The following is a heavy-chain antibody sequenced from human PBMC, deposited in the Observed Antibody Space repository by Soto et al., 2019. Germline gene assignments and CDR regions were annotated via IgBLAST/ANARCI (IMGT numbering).Heavy chain of an antibody. CDR3: ARHVGYYSQGEWFDP. J-gene: IGHJ5*02. V-gene: IGHV4-59*08. CDR1: GGSISSYY. Sequence: PSETLSLTCTVSGGSISSYYWSWIRQPPGKGLEWIGYIYYSGSTNYNPSLKSRVTISVDTSKNQFSPKLSSVTAADTAVYYCARHVGYYSQGEWFDPWGQGTLVTVSS. CDR2: IYYSGST. D-gene: IGHD2-15*01.